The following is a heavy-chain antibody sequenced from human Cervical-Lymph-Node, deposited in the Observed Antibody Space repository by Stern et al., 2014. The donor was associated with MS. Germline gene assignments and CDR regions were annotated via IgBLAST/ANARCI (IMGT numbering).Heavy chain of an antibody. CDR1: GFTFADHA. V-gene: IGHV3-9*01. Sequence: EVQLVESGGGLVQPGRSLRLSCGASGFTFADHAMHWVRQAPGKGLEWVSGINWSGCYTGYSDVVEVRFTISRVNASNSLYLQINSLRFEVTAFYYCANDINDYWSGPADYWVQGTLVTVSS. CDR2: INWSGCYT. CDR3: ANDINDYWSGPADY. J-gene: IGHJ4*02. D-gene: IGHD3-3*01.